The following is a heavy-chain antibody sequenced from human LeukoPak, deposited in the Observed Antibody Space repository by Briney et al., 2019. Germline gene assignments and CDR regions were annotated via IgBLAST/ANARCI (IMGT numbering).Heavy chain of an antibody. CDR3: ARTGMATISYYFDY. J-gene: IGHJ4*02. D-gene: IGHD5-24*01. Sequence: ASVKVSCKASGGTFSSYAISWVRQAPGQGLEWMGRIIPILGIANYTQKFQGRVTITADKSTSTAYMELSSLRSEDTAVYYCARTGMATISYYFDYWGQGTLVTVSS. V-gene: IGHV1-69*04. CDR1: GGTFSSYA. CDR2: IIPILGIA.